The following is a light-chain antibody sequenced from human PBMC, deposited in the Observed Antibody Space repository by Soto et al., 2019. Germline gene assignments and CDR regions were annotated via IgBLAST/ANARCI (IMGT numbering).Light chain of an antibody. CDR1: QGVSSS. CDR3: QVYDSYPKT. Sequence: DIQMTQSPASLSASVGDRVTINCRASQGVSSSLAWYQQKPGQVPKLLIYAASTVHSGVPSRFSGSGSGTDFTLTISSLEPEDVATYYCQVYDSYPKTFGQGTKVDIK. V-gene: IGKV1-27*01. J-gene: IGKJ1*01. CDR2: AAS.